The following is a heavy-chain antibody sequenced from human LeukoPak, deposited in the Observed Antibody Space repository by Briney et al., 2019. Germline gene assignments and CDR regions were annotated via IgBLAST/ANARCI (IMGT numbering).Heavy chain of an antibody. CDR2: ISWNSGNI. CDR3: AKESVYSSDLFDH. D-gene: IGHD2-21*01. CDR1: GFTFDDYV. J-gene: IGHJ4*02. V-gene: IGHV3-9*01. Sequence: PGRSLRLSCAASGFTFDDYVMHWVRQAPGKGLEWVSSISWNSGNIGYADSVKGRFITSRDNAKNSLYPQMNSLRAEDTALYYCAKESVYSSDLFDHWGQGTLVTVSS.